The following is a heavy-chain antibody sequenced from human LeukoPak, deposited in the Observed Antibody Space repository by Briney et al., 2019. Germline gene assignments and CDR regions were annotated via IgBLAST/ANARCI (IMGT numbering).Heavy chain of an antibody. CDR1: GGTFSNYA. CDR2: IISIFGTV. CDR3: AREPYSSSSVYFQH. D-gene: IGHD6-6*01. J-gene: IGHJ1*01. V-gene: IGHV1-69*13. Sequence: GAPVKVSCKASGGTFSNYAISWVRQAPGQGLEWMGVIISIFGTVNYAQKFQGRVTITADESTSTAYMELSSLRSEDTAVYYCAREPYSSSSVYFQHWGQGTLVTVSS.